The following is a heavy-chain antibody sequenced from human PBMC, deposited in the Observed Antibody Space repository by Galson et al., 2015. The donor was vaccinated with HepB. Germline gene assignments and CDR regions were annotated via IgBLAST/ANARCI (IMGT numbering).Heavy chain of an antibody. CDR3: AREYSSSWYSGLGY. CDR2: IYSGGIT. J-gene: IGHJ4*02. V-gene: IGHV3-53*01. D-gene: IGHD6-13*01. CDR1: GFTVSSNH. Sequence: SLRLSCAASGFTVSSNHMSWVRQAPGKGLEWVSVIYSGGITYYADSVKGRFTISRDNSRNTLYLQMNSLRAEDTAAYYCAREYSSSWYSGLGYWGQGTLVTVSS.